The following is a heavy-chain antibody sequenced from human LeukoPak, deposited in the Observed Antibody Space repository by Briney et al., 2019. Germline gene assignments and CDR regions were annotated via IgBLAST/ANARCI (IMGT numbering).Heavy chain of an antibody. D-gene: IGHD3-22*01. J-gene: IGHJ3*02. CDR2: IYPGDSDT. CDR3: ARSPGYYDSNGYYYDGFDI. V-gene: IGHV5-51*01. CDR1: GYSLASYW. Sequence: GESLKISCKASGYSLASYWIGWVRQMPGKGLEWVGIIYPGDSDTRYSPSFQGQVTISADKSIRTAYLQWSSLKASDTAMYYCARSPGYYDSNGYYYDGFDIWGQGTTVTVSS.